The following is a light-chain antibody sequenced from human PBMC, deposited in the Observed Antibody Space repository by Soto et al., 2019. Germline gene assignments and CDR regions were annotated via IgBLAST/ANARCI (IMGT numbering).Light chain of an antibody. V-gene: IGLV2-14*01. CDR2: QVS. CDR1: INDVGGYNF. CDR3: CSLTSGPGWV. Sequence: QSVLTQTASVSGSPGQSITISCTGTINDVGGYNFVSWYQQYPGKVPKLIIHQVSDRPSGISHRFSGSKSGNTASLTISGLQAEDEADYYCCSLTSGPGWVFGGGTKVTVL. J-gene: IGLJ3*02.